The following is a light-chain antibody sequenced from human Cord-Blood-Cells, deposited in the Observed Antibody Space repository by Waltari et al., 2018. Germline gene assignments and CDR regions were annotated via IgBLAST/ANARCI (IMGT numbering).Light chain of an antibody. Sequence: QSALTQPRSVSGPARQAVTISCPGTSSDVGGYNYVSWYQQHPGKAPKLMIYDVSKRPSGVPVRFSGSKSGNTASLTISGLQAEDEADYYCCSYAGTDVVFGGGTKLTVL. CDR1: SSDVGGYNY. CDR3: CSYAGTDVV. CDR2: DVS. V-gene: IGLV2-11*01. J-gene: IGLJ2*01.